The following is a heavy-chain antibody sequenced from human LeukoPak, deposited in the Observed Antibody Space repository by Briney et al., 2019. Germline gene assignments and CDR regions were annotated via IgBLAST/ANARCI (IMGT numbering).Heavy chain of an antibody. CDR2: IYYSGST. CDR3: ARQNVLLWFGEG. J-gene: IGHJ4*02. D-gene: IGHD3-10*01. Sequence: PSETQSLTCTVSVGSISSSSYYWGWIRQPPGKGLEWIGSIYYSGSTYYNPSLKSRVTISVDTSKNQFSLKLSSVTAADTAVYYCARQNVLLWFGEGWGQGTLVTVSS. CDR1: VGSISSSSYY. V-gene: IGHV4-39*01.